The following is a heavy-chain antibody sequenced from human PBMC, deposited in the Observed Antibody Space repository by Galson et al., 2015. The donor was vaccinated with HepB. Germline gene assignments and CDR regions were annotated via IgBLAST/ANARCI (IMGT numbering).Heavy chain of an antibody. CDR2: ISYDGSNK. V-gene: IGHV3-30*04. D-gene: IGHD3-10*01. Sequence: SLRLSCAASGFTFSSYAMHWVRQAPGKGLEWVAVISYDGSNKYYADSVKGRFTISRDNSKNTLYLQMNSLRAEDTAVYYCARASTPYYGSGSYLVVGYWGQGTLVTVSS. CDR1: GFTFSSYA. CDR3: ARASTPYYGSGSYLVVGY. J-gene: IGHJ4*02.